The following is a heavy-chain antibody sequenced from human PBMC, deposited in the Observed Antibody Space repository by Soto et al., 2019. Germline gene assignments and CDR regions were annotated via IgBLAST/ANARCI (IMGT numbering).Heavy chain of an antibody. Sequence: GGSLRLSCAASGFTFSSYAMSWVRQAPGKGLEWVSAISGSGGSTYYADSVKGRFTISRDNSKNTLYLQMNSLRAEDTAVYYCVKDTAVAGTNYWGQGTLVTVSS. J-gene: IGHJ4*02. CDR3: VKDTAVAGTNY. CDR1: GFTFSSYA. V-gene: IGHV3-23*01. D-gene: IGHD6-19*01. CDR2: ISGSGGST.